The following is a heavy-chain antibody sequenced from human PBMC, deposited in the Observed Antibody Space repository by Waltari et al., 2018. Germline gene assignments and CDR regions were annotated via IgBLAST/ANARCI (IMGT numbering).Heavy chain of an antibody. CDR2: IYHSGST. D-gene: IGHD3-3*01. CDR3: ARGITIFGVGLFDY. V-gene: IGHV4-38-2*01. Sequence: QVQLQESGPGLVTPSETLSLTCAVSGYSIRSGYYWGWIRQPPGKGLEWIGSIYHSGSTYYNPSLKSRVTISVDTSKNQFSLKLSSVTAADTAVYYCARGITIFGVGLFDYWGQGTLVTVSS. J-gene: IGHJ4*02. CDR1: GYSIRSGYY.